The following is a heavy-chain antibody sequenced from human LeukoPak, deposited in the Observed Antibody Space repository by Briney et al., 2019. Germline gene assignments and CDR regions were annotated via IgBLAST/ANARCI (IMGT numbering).Heavy chain of an antibody. V-gene: IGHV4-59*12. J-gene: IGHJ3*02. Sequence: SETLSLTCTVSGGSISSYYWSWIRQPPGKGLEWIGYIYYSGSTSYNPSLKGRVTMSVDTSKNQFSLNLTSVTAADTAIYYCTRSRSGSSGYFSAVDIWGQGTMVTVSS. CDR2: IYYSGST. D-gene: IGHD3-22*01. CDR3: TRSRSGSSGYFSAVDI. CDR1: GGSISSYY.